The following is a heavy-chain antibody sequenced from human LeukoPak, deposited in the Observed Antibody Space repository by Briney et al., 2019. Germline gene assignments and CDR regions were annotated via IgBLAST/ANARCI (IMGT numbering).Heavy chain of an antibody. Sequence: ASVKVSCKASGYTFTSYGISWVRQAPGQELEWMGWISAYNGNTNYAQKLQGRVTMTTDTSTSTAYMELRSLRSDDTAVYYCARDGRLTGPGGGFDYWGQGTLVTVSS. CDR2: ISAYNGNT. D-gene: IGHD3-16*01. J-gene: IGHJ4*02. V-gene: IGHV1-18*04. CDR3: ARDGRLTGPGGGFDY. CDR1: GYTFTSYG.